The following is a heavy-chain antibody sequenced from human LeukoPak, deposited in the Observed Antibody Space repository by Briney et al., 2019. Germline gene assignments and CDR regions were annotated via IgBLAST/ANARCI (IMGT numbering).Heavy chain of an antibody. D-gene: IGHD3-9*01. CDR3: ARVWDILTGYLGFDY. Sequence: GGSLRLSCAASGFTFSDYYMSWIRQAPGKGLEWVANIKQDGSEKYYVDSVKGRFTISRDNAKNSLYLQMNSLSAEDTAVYYCARVWDILTGYLGFDYWGQGTLVTVSS. V-gene: IGHV3-7*01. CDR2: IKQDGSEK. CDR1: GFTFSDYY. J-gene: IGHJ4*02.